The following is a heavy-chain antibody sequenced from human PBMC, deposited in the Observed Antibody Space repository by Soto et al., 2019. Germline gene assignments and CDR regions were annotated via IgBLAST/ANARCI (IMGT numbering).Heavy chain of an antibody. CDR3: AKDSIDSSAYYYNIFDY. D-gene: IGHD3-22*01. CDR2: ISYDGSNK. Sequence: SLRLSCAASGFTFSSYGMHWVRQAPGKGLEWVAVISYDGSNKYYADSVKGRFTISRDNSKNTLYLQMNSLRAEDTAVYYCAKDSIDSSAYYYNIFDYWGQGTLLTVSS. V-gene: IGHV3-30*18. CDR1: GFTFSSYG. J-gene: IGHJ4*02.